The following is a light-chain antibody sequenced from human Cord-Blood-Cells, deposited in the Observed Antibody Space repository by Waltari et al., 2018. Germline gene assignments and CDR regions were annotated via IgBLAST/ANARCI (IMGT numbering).Light chain of an antibody. CDR2: QDS. CDR3: QAWDSSIVV. J-gene: IGLJ2*01. CDR1: KLGDTY. V-gene: IGLV3-1*01. Sequence: SYELTQPPSVSVSPGQTASITCSGDKLGDTYACWYQQKPGQSPVLVIYQDSKRPSGIPERFSGSNSGNTATLTISGTQAMDEADYYCQAWDSSIVVFGGETKLTVL.